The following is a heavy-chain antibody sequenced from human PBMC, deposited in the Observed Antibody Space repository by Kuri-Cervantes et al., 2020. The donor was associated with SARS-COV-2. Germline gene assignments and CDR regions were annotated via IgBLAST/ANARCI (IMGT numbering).Heavy chain of an antibody. Sequence: SETLSLTCTVSGGSISSRSYYWSWIRQPPGKGLEWIGSIYYSGSTYYDPSLKSRVTMSVDTSKNQFSLKLSSVTAADTAVYYCARKQLVLGTFDYWGQGTLVTVSS. J-gene: IGHJ4*02. CDR2: IYYSGST. D-gene: IGHD6-6*01. CDR1: GGSISSRSYY. V-gene: IGHV4-39*07. CDR3: ARKQLVLGTFDY.